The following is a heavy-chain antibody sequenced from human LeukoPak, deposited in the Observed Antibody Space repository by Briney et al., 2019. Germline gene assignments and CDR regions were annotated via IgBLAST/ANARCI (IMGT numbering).Heavy chain of an antibody. CDR3: ARAVVVASNWFDP. J-gene: IGHJ5*02. CDR1: GFTFSAYT. D-gene: IGHD3-22*01. Sequence: GGSLRLSCAASGFTFSAYTMSWVRQAPGKGLEWVSSISSSSSYIYYADSVKGRFTISRDNAKNSLYLQMNSLRAEDTAVYYCARAVVVASNWFDPWGQGTLVTVSS. CDR2: ISSSSSYI. V-gene: IGHV3-21*01.